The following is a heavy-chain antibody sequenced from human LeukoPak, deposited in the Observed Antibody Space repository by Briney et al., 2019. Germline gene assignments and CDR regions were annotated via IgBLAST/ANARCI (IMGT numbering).Heavy chain of an antibody. CDR2: ISYDGSNK. V-gene: IGHV3-30*18. Sequence: WLRQSPGKGLEWVAVISYDGSNKYYADSVKGRFTISRDNSKNTLYLQMNSLRAEDTAVYYCAKAPYGSAYAFDIWGQGTMVTVSS. D-gene: IGHD3-10*01. CDR3: AKAPYGSAYAFDI. J-gene: IGHJ3*02.